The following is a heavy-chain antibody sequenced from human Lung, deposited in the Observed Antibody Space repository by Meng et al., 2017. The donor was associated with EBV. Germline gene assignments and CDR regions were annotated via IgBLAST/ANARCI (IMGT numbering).Heavy chain of an antibody. Sequence: VQVQVWCTVRLKPSGTLYLTCVGPGGLIGISNWWSWVRQPPGKGLEWIGEIYHSGSTNYNPSLKSRVTIPGDKSKNQFSLKLSSVTAADTAVYYCASFPPPGKQWLVTNYWGQGTLVTVSS. J-gene: IGHJ4*02. CDR2: IYHSGST. CDR3: ASFPPPGKQWLVTNY. D-gene: IGHD6-19*01. CDR1: GGLIGISNW. V-gene: IGHV4-4*02.